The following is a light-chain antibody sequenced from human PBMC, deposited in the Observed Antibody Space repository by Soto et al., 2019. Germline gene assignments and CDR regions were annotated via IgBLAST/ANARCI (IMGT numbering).Light chain of an antibody. CDR1: SSNIGSNY. V-gene: IGLV1-47*01. CDR3: AAWDDSLSGVV. Sequence: QTVVTQPPSASGTPGQRVTISCSGSSSNIGSNYVYWYQQLPGTVPQLIIYRNSERPSGVPDRFSGSKSGTSASLAISGLRSEDEADYYCAAWDDSLSGVVFGGGTQLTVL. J-gene: IGLJ2*01. CDR2: RNS.